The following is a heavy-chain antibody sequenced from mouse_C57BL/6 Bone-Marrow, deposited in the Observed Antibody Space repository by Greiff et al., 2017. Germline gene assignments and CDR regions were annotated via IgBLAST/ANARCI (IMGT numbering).Heavy chain of an antibody. V-gene: IGHV1-52*01. CDR2: IDPSDSEA. D-gene: IGHD2-3*01. CDR3: ARYGYYDWFAY. J-gene: IGHJ3*01. Sequence: VQLQQPGAELVRPGSSVKLSCKASGYTFTSYWMHWVKQRPIKGLEWIGNIDPSDSEAHYNQKFKDKATLTVDKSSSTAYMQLSSLTSEDSAVYYCARYGYYDWFAYWGQGTLVTVSA. CDR1: GYTFTSYW.